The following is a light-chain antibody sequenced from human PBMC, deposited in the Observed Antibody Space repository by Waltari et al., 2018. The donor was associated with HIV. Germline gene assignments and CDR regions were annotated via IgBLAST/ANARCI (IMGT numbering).Light chain of an antibody. Sequence: QSVLTQPPSVSAAPGQKVTISCSGIISNIGNNYVSWYQHLPGTAPKLLIYGDDKRYPGIPDRISASKSGTSATLAITGLQTGDEADYYCASWDSSLSVLFGGGTKLAVL. CDR2: GDD. CDR1: ISNIGNNY. CDR3: ASWDSSLSVL. J-gene: IGLJ2*01. V-gene: IGLV1-51*02.